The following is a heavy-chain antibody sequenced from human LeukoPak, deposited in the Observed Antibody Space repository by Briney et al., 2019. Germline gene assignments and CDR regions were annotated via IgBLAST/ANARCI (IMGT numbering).Heavy chain of an antibody. D-gene: IGHD6-19*01. J-gene: IGHJ4*02. CDR3: AKDRVAVAGTRAPFGY. Sequence: PGGSLRLSCAASGFTFSSYAMSWVRQAPGKGLEWVSAISGSGGSTYYADSVEGRFTISRDNSKNTLYLQMNSLRAEGTAVYYCAKDRVAVAGTRAPFGYWGQGTLVTVSS. CDR2: ISGSGGST. V-gene: IGHV3-23*01. CDR1: GFTFSSYA.